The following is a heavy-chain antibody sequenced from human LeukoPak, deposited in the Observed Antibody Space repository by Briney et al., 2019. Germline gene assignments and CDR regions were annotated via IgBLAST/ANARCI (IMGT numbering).Heavy chain of an antibody. CDR2: ISSSSSYI. CDR3: ARDEYYDILTGYYHDAFDI. V-gene: IGHV3-21*01. D-gene: IGHD3-9*01. CDR1: GFTFSSC. J-gene: IGHJ3*02. Sequence: GGSLRLSCAASGFTFSSCMNWVRQAPGKGLEWVSSISSSSSYIYYADSVKGRFTISRDNAKNSLYLQMNSLRAEDTAVYYCARDEYYDILTGYYHDAFDIWGQGTMVTVSS.